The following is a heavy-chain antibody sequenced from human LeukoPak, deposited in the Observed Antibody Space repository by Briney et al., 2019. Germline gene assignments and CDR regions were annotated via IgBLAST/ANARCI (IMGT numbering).Heavy chain of an antibody. D-gene: IGHD6-19*01. CDR3: ARDSWDSSGYFDL. CDR1: GGSISSSSYY. Sequence: PSETLSLTCTVSGGSISSSSYYWGWIRQPPGKGLEWIGSIYYSGSTNYNPSLKSRVTISVDTSKNQFSLKLSSVTAADTAVYYCARDSWDSSGYFDLWGRGTLVTVSS. CDR2: IYYSGST. V-gene: IGHV4-39*07. J-gene: IGHJ2*01.